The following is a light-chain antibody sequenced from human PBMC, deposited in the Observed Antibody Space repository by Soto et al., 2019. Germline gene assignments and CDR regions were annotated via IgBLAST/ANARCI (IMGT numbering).Light chain of an antibody. CDR2: DAS. J-gene: IGKJ1*01. Sequence: EIVLTQSPATLSLSPGERATLSCRASQSVSSYLAWYQQKPGQAPRLLIYDASNRATGIPARFSGSPSGTDFTLTLSSLELEDFAVYYCQQRSHCRRTFRQGPKV. CDR3: QQRSHCRRT. V-gene: IGKV3-11*01. CDR1: QSVSSY.